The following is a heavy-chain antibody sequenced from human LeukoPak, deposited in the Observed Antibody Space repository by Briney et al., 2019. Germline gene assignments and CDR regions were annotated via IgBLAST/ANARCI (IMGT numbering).Heavy chain of an antibody. CDR3: ARSHCSGGSCHGYYFDY. CDR2: INPSGGST. Sequence: ASVKVSCKASGYTFTSYYMHWVRQAPGQGLEWMGIINPSGGSTSYAQKFQGRVTMTRDTSTSTVYMELSSLRSEDTAVYYCARSHCSGGSCHGYYFDYWGQGTLVTVSS. CDR1: GYTFTSYY. D-gene: IGHD2-15*01. V-gene: IGHV1-46*01. J-gene: IGHJ4*02.